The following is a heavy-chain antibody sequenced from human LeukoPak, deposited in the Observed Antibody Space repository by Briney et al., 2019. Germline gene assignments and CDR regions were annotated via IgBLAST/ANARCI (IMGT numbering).Heavy chain of an antibody. V-gene: IGHV3-53*01. Sequence: PGGCLRLSCAISGFTVSSTYMSWVRQAPGKGLEWVSVIYSGGNTYYADSVKGRFTISRDNSKNTLYLQMNSLRAEDTAVYYCARRKEGYFDFDYWGQGTLVTVSS. CDR2: IYSGGNT. J-gene: IGHJ4*02. D-gene: IGHD3-9*01. CDR1: GFTVSSTY. CDR3: ARRKEGYFDFDY.